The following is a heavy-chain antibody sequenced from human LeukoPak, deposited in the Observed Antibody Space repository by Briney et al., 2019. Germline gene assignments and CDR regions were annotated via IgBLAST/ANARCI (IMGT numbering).Heavy chain of an antibody. CDR1: GFTFSSYS. D-gene: IGHD2-2*01. CDR2: FTSRSGSI. V-gene: IGHV3-21*01. J-gene: IGHJ5*02. Sequence: PGGSLRLSCVASGFTFSSYSMNWVRQAPGKGLEWVSSFTSRSGSIYYADSVKGRFTISRDNAKNSLYLQMNSLRAEGTAVYYCARDPRSIASLNWFDPWGQGTLVTVSS. CDR3: ARDPRSIASLNWFDP.